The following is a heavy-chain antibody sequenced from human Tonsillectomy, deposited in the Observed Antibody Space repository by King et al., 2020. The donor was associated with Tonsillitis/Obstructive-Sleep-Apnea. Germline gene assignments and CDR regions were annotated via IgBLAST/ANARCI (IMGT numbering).Heavy chain of an antibody. J-gene: IGHJ6*03. CDR3: ASTTPPYYYYYRDV. CDR1: NGSITSAGYY. V-gene: IGHV4-31*03. Sequence: QMQESGPGLVKPSQTLSLTCTVSNGSITSAGYYWSWIRHHPGKGLEWIGYISYSGSAYYSPSLKSRLTISVDTSKNQFSLNLRSVTAADTAVYYCASTTPPYYYYYRDVWGKGTTVTVSS. D-gene: IGHD1-1*01. CDR2: ISYSGSA.